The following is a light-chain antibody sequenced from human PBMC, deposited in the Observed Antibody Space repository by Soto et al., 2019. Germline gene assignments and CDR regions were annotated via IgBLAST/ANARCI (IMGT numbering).Light chain of an antibody. CDR3: LQHNNYPIT. J-gene: IGKJ5*01. Sequence: AIQLTQSPSSLSASVGDSVTITCRASQGISSALAWYQQTPGRAPKLLIYDASTLESGAPSRFSGSRSGTDFTLTVSSLQPEDFATYYCLQHNNYPITFGQGTRLEIK. CDR1: QGISSA. V-gene: IGKV1D-13*01. CDR2: DAS.